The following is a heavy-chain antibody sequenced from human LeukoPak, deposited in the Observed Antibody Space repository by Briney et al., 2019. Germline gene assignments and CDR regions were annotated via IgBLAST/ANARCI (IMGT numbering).Heavy chain of an antibody. Sequence: GGSLRLSCAVSGFTISSYWMYWVRQAPGKGLEWVANIKQDGSEKNYVDSVKGRFTISRDNAKSSLFLQMNDLRAEDTAVYYCAKGGRGNGEVYWGQGTLVTVSS. J-gene: IGHJ4*02. V-gene: IGHV3-7*01. CDR3: AKGGRGNGEVY. CDR1: GFTISSYW. CDR2: IKQDGSEK. D-gene: IGHD2-8*01.